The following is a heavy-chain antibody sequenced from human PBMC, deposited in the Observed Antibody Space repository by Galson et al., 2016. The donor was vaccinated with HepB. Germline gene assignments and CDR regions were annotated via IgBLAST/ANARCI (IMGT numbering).Heavy chain of an antibody. Sequence: SLRLSCAASEFTVSSNYMSWVRQAPGKGLEWVSVIYSGGTTYYADSVKGRFTISRDNSKNTLYLQMNSLRAEDTAVYYCARDQGNYNYDGMDVWGQGTTVTVSS. J-gene: IGHJ6*02. CDR3: ARDQGNYNYDGMDV. CDR2: IYSGGTT. V-gene: IGHV3-53*01. CDR1: EFTVSSNY.